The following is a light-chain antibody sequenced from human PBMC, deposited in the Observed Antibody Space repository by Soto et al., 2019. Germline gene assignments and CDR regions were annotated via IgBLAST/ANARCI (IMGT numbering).Light chain of an antibody. J-gene: IGKJ1*01. Sequence: DIQVTQSPSSLSASVGDSVTLSCQTSQRVDSYIHWYQHPSGKPPKLLIYAASTLQDGVPSRFIGGGSGTAFSRIITGLPPGDFETYDWPQHYTSVANFGQGTQV. V-gene: IGKV1-39*01. CDR3: PQHYTSVAN. CDR2: AAS. CDR1: QRVDSY.